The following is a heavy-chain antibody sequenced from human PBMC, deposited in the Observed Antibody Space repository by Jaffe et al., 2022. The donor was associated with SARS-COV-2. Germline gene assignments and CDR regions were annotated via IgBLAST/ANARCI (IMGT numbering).Heavy chain of an antibody. CDR1: GYSFGTYA. Sequence: QVQLVQSGSELKQPGASVKVSCKASGYSFGTYAINWVRQAPGQGLEWMGWINTYTANPTYAQAFTGRFVFSVDTSDSTSYLQISDLKAEDTAVYFCARTYYDSSGYDSRRFDSWGQGTRVTVSS. D-gene: IGHD3-22*01. CDR2: INTYTANP. V-gene: IGHV7-4-1*02. CDR3: ARTYYDSSGYDSRRFDS. J-gene: IGHJ4*02.